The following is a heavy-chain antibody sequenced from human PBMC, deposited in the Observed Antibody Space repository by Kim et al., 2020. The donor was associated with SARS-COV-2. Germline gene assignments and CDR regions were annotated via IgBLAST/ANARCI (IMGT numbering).Heavy chain of an antibody. D-gene: IGHD3-10*01. CDR1: GGSISNYY. V-gene: IGHV4-59*08. CDR2: IFDSGST. CDR3: AGSPRSLIRGVLN. Sequence: SETLSLTCTVSGGSISNYYWSWIRQSREKGLEWIGCIFDSGSTNYNPSLESRVTISLDTPRRQFSLKLTSVTAADTAVYYCAGSPRSLIRGVLNLGQGT. J-gene: IGHJ4*02.